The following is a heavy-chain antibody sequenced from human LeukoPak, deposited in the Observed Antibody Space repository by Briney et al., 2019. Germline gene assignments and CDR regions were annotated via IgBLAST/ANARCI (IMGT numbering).Heavy chain of an antibody. D-gene: IGHD6-19*01. CDR3: ARVGSSGWYVHPTLDY. CDR2: INPRNCDT. J-gene: IGHJ4*02. Sequence: ASVKVSRKASGYTFSDYYRHWVRQAPGQGLEWMGWINPRNCDTNYAQKFQGRVTMTRDTSISTAYMELSRLISDDTAVYYCARVGSSGWYVHPTLDYWGQGTLVTVSS. V-gene: IGHV1-2*02. CDR1: GYTFSDYY.